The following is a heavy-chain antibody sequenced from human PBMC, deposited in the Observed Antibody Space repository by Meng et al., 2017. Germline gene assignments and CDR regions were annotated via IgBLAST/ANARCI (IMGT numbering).Heavy chain of an antibody. D-gene: IGHD3-22*01. CDR3: ARRYDGSGYLAH. V-gene: IGHV4-4*02. J-gene: IGHJ4*02. CDR1: GDSISSSNW. CDR2: IYHTGTT. Sequence: QVQLQESGPGLVKPSGTLSLTCAVSGDSISSSNWWSWVRQPPGKGLEWIGEIYHTGTTGYNPSLKSRATISIETSKNHFSLKLSSVTAADTAVYYCARRYDGSGYLAHWGLGTLVTVSS.